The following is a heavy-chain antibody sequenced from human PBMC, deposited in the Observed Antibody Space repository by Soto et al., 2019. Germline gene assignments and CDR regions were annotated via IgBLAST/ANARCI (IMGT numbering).Heavy chain of an antibody. Sequence: EVQLAESGGGLVQPGRSLRLSCAASGFTFDDYAMLWVRQVPGKGLEWVSHISWNSGTISYADSVKGRFTISRDNANNCLYLQMNSLRPEDTALYYCAKTPKFYGDFYFDSWGQGTLVTVSS. CDR3: AKTPKFYGDFYFDS. J-gene: IGHJ4*02. CDR2: ISWNSGTI. D-gene: IGHD4-17*01. CDR1: GFTFDDYA. V-gene: IGHV3-9*01.